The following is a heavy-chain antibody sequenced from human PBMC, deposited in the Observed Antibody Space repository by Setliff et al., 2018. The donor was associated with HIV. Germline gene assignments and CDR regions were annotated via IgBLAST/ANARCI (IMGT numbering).Heavy chain of an antibody. D-gene: IGHD6-19*01. CDR2: IYYSGST. CDR3: ARDPVNRSGWRLDAFDV. J-gene: IGHJ3*01. CDR1: GGSISSSSYY. Sequence: SETLSLTCTVSGGSISSSSYYWGWIRQPPGKGLEWIGNIYYSGSTYYNPSLKSRVSMSVDTSKNQFSLKLSSVTAADTAVYYCARDPVNRSGWRLDAFDVWGQGTMVTVSS. V-gene: IGHV4-39*01.